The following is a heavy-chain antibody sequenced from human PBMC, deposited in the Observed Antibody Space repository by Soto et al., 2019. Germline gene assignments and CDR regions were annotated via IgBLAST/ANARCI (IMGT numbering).Heavy chain of an antibody. CDR1: GFTFSSYG. D-gene: IGHD5-18*01. J-gene: IGHJ6*02. CDR3: AREGMGGVDTAMVGAQKVYYYYGMDV. Sequence: QSGGSLRLSCAASGFTFSSYGMHWVRQAPGKGLEWVAVIWYDGSNKYYADSVKGRFTISRDNSKNTLYLQMNSLRAEDTAVYYCAREGMGGVDTAMVGAQKVYYYYGMDVWGQGTTVTVSS. CDR2: IWYDGSNK. V-gene: IGHV3-33*01.